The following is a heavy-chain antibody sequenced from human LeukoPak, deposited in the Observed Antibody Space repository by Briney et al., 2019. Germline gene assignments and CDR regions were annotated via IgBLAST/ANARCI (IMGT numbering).Heavy chain of an antibody. Sequence: GGSLRLSCAASGFTLSSYWMSWVRQAPGKGLEWVANIKQDGSEKYYVDSVKGRFTISRDNAKNSLYLQMNSLRAEDTAVYYCASFPFHWGQGTLVTVSS. D-gene: IGHD2-21*01. CDR1: GFTLSSYW. CDR2: IKQDGSEK. V-gene: IGHV3-7*01. J-gene: IGHJ4*02. CDR3: ASFPFH.